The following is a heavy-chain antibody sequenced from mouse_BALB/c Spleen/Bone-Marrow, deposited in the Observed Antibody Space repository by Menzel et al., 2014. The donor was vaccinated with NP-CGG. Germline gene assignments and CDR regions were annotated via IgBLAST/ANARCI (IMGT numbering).Heavy chain of an antibody. J-gene: IGHJ4*01. CDR1: GFTFSDYY. D-gene: IGHD2-1*01. CDR2: ISDGGSYT. Sequence: EVKLVESGGGLVKPGGSLKLSCAASGFTFSDYYMYWVRQTPEKRLEWVATISDGGSYTYYPDSVKGRFTISRDNAKNNLYLQMSSLKSEDTAMYHCARDGNYYAMDYWGQGTSVTVSS. CDR3: ARDGNYYAMDY. V-gene: IGHV5-4*02.